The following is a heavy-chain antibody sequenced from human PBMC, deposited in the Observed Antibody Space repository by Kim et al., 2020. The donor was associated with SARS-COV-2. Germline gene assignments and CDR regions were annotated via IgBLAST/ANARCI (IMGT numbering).Heavy chain of an antibody. CDR3: ATGPVVVAADY. D-gene: IGHD2-15*01. V-gene: IGHV3-15*01. Sequence: TDYAAPVKGRFTISREDSKNTLYLQMNSLKTEDTAVYYCATGPVVVAADYWGQGTLVTVSS. J-gene: IGHJ4*02. CDR2: T.